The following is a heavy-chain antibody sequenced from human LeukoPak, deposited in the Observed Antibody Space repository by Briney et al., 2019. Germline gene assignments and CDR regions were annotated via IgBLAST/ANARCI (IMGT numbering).Heavy chain of an antibody. V-gene: IGHV1-69*13. CDR3: ARENYYYYYMDV. CDR2: IIPIFGTA. Sequence: SVKVSCKASGYTFIGYYMHWVRQAPGQGLEWMGGIIPIFGTANYAQKFQGRVTITADESTSTAYMELSSLRSEDTAVYYCARENYYYYYMDVWGKGTTVTISS. J-gene: IGHJ6*03. CDR1: GYTFIGYY.